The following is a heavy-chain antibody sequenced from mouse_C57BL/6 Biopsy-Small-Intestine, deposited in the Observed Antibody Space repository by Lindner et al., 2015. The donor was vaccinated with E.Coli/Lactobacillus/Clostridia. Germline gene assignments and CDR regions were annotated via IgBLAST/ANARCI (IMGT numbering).Heavy chain of an antibody. J-gene: IGHJ4*01. Sequence: SVKVSCKASGGTFSNYAINWVRQAPGQGLEWMGRIIPIFGTPNYAQRFQGRVTITADESTNTAYMELSSLKSEDSAVYYCAGDSLEQAQYHHESNIYPKISDYWGQGTLVTVSS. CDR3: AGDSLEQAQYHHESNIYPKISDY. CDR2: IIPIFGTP. D-gene: IGHD1-1*01. CDR1: GGTFSNYA. V-gene: IGHV1-74*01.